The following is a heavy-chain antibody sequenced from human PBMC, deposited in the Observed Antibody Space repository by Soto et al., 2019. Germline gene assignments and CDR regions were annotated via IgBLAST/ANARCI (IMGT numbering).Heavy chain of an antibody. J-gene: IGHJ6*02. CDR3: ARERSTGDIVLIRPRPRGMDV. D-gene: IGHD2-8*01. Sequence: GGSLRLSCAASGFTFSSYAMHWVRQAPGKGLEWVAVISYDGSNKYYADSVKGRFTISRDNSKNTLYLQMNSLRAEDTAVYYCARERSTGDIVLIRPRPRGMDVWGQGTTVTVSS. V-gene: IGHV3-30-3*01. CDR1: GFTFSSYA. CDR2: ISYDGSNK.